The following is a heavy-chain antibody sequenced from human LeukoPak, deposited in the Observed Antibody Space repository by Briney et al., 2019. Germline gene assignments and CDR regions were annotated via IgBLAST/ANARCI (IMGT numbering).Heavy chain of an antibody. CDR1: GFNFSSFS. J-gene: IGHJ4*02. CDR2: IISDSSST. CDR3: ARVIGSNGDSAC. D-gene: IGHD4-17*01. V-gene: IGHV3-48*04. Sequence: GGSLLLSCAASGFNFSSFSMNWVRRAPGKGLVWISYIISDSSSTYYAASVKGRFTMSRDNAKNQLYLQMNSLRAEDTAVYYCARVIGSNGDSACWGQGTLVTVYS.